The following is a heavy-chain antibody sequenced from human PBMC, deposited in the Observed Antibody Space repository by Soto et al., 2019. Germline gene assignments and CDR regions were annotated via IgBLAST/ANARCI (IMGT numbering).Heavy chain of an antibody. CDR3: ARAACAGDCYYFDY. J-gene: IGHJ4*02. CDR2: INAGNGNT. D-gene: IGHD2-21*01. CDR1: GYTFTSYA. V-gene: IGHV1-3*01. Sequence: ASVKVSCKASGYTFTSYAMHWVRQAPGQRLEWMGWINAGNGNTKYSQKFQGRVTITRDTSASTAYMELSSLRSEDTAVYYCARAACAGDCYYFDYWGQGTLVTVAS.